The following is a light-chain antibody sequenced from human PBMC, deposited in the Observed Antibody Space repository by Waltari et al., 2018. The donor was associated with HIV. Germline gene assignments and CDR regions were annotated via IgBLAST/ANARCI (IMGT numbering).Light chain of an antibody. CDR1: SSDVGGYNY. CDR3: CSYAGTYTWV. Sequence: QSALTQPRSVSGSPGQSVTISCTGTSSDVGGYNYVSRYQQHPTKAPKLTIYDVSKRPSGVPDRFAGSKSGNTASLTISGLQAEDEADYYCCSYAGTYTWVFGGGTKLTVL. J-gene: IGLJ3*02. V-gene: IGLV2-11*01. CDR2: DVS.